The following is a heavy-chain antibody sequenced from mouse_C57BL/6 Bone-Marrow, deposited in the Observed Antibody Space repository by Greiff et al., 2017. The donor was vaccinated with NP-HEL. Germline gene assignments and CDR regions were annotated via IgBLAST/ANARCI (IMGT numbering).Heavy chain of an antibody. CDR1: GFSLTSYG. CDR2: IWSGGST. J-gene: IGHJ3*01. D-gene: IGHD2-4*01. Sequence: QVQLKESGPGLVQPSQSLSITCTVSGFSLTSYGVHWVRQSPGKGLEWLGVIWSGGSTDYNAAFISRLSISKDNSKSQVFFKMNSLQADDTAIYYCASIYYDYDWFAYWGQGTLVTVSA. V-gene: IGHV2-2*01. CDR3: ASIYYDYDWFAY.